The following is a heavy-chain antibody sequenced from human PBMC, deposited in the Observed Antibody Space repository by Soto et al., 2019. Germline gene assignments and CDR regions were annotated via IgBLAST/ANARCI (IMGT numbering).Heavy chain of an antibody. CDR3: ARAPSLGFGEKAAY. CDR2: MKPNSGNT. J-gene: IGHJ4*02. D-gene: IGHD3-10*01. Sequence: QVQLVQSGAEVKKPGASVKVSCEASGYTFTSYDINWVRQATGQGLEWMGWMKPNSGNTGYAPKFQGRVTRTVNTSISTAYMELSSLRSDDTAVYYCARAPSLGFGEKAAYWGQGALGTVSS. V-gene: IGHV1-8*01. CDR1: GYTFTSYD.